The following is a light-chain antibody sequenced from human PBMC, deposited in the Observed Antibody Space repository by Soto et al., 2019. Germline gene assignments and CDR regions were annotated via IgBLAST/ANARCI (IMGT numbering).Light chain of an antibody. V-gene: IGKV1-33*01. CDR2: GAS. J-gene: IGKJ4*01. Sequence: DIQMTQSPSSLSASVGDRVTITCQASHDIRNYLNWYQQKPGQAPRLLIHGASRLQTGVTSRFSGSGCETDFILTITNLQPDDIATYHCQQYDNRPLTFRGGTKVEI. CDR1: HDIRNY. CDR3: QQYDNRPLT.